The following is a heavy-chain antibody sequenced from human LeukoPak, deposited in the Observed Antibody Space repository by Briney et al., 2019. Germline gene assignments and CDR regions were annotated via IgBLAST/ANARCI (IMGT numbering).Heavy chain of an antibody. CDR2: IDPSDSYT. J-gene: IGHJ5*02. CDR1: GYSFSSYW. V-gene: IGHV5-10-1*01. Sequence: GESLRISCKGSGYSFSSYWISWVRQMPGKGLEWMGRIDPSDSYTNYSPSFQGHVTMSADKSISTAYLQWSSLKASDTAIYYCARHGSGSSWFDRWGQGTLVTVSS. CDR3: ARHGSGSSWFDR. D-gene: IGHD1-26*01.